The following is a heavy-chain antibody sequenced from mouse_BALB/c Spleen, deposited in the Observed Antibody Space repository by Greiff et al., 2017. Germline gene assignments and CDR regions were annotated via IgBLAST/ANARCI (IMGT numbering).Heavy chain of an antibody. CDR3: ARLGYDWDY. CDR2: INPSNGRT. J-gene: IGHJ2*01. Sequence: QVQLKESGAELVKPGASVKLSCKASGYTFTSYWMHWVKQRPGQGLEWIGEINPSNGRTNYNEKFKSKATLTVDKSSSTAYMQLSSLTSEDSAVYYCARLGYDWDYWGQGTTLTVSS. V-gene: IGHV1S81*02. D-gene: IGHD2-14*01. CDR1: GYTFTSYW.